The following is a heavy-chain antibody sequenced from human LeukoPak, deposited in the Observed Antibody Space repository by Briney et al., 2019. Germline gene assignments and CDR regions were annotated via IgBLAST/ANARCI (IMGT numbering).Heavy chain of an antibody. CDR3: ARMPGYNYQIDY. V-gene: IGHV4-34*01. CDR1: GGSFSGYY. Sequence: PSETLSLTCAVYGGSFSGYYWSWIRQPPGKGLEWIGEINHSGSTNYNPSLKSRVTISVDTSKNQFSLKLSSVTAADTAVYYCARMPGYNYQIDYWGQGTLVTVSS. J-gene: IGHJ4*02. CDR2: INHSGST. D-gene: IGHD5-24*01.